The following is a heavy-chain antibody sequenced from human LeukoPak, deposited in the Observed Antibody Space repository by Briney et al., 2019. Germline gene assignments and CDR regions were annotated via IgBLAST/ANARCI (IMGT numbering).Heavy chain of an antibody. CDR3: ARQVATKGEWAFDV. D-gene: IGHD5-12*01. CDR2: IRPDGHT. V-gene: IGHV4-38-2*02. CDR1: GYFSTAYY. J-gene: IGHJ3*01. Sequence: SESLSLTCTVSGYFSTAYYWGWIRQPPGKGLEWMASIRPDGHTYTNSSLRHQLTISADMSRNEFSLKLNSLTAADTAVYYCARQVATKGEWAFDVWGQGTVVTVSS.